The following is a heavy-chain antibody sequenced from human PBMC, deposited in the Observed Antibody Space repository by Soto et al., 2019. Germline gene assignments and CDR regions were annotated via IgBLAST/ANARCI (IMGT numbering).Heavy chain of an antibody. D-gene: IGHD6-19*01. CDR3: AKDWGRIAVAGWTD. CDR2: LAVPYTGAQT. CDR1: GFNFGNYA. V-gene: IGHV3-23*01. Sequence: GGSLRLSCTASGFNFGNYAMGWARQAPGKELEWLSSLAVPYTGAQTYYADSVAGRLTVSRDDSKNTLYLELNSLRAEDTAVYYCAKDWGRIAVAGWTDWGPGTLVTVYS. J-gene: IGHJ4*02.